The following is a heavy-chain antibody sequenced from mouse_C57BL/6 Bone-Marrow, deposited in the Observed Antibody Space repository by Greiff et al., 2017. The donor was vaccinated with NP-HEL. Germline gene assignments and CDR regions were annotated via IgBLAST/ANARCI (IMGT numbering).Heavy chain of an antibody. Sequence: VQLQQPGAELVMPGASVKLSCKASGYTFTSYWMHWVKQRPGQGLEWIGEIDPSDSYTNYNQKFKGKSTLTVDKSSSTAYMQLSSLTSEDSAVYYCAREEWLRRGWLAYWGQGTLVTVSA. CDR3: AREEWLRRGWLAY. D-gene: IGHD2-2*01. CDR1: GYTFTSYW. V-gene: IGHV1-69*01. J-gene: IGHJ3*01. CDR2: IDPSDSYT.